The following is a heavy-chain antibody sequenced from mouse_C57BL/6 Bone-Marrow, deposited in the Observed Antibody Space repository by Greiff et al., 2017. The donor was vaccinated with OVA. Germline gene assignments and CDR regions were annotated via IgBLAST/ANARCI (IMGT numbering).Heavy chain of an antibody. D-gene: IGHD2-2*01. Sequence: EVKLVESGGGLVQPKGSLKLSCAASGFSFNTYAMNWVRQAPGKGLEWVARIRSKSNNYATYYADSVKDRFTISRDDSESMLYLQMNNLKTEDTAMYYCVSPGLRQGFAYWGQGTLVTVSA. J-gene: IGHJ3*01. CDR2: IRSKSNNYAT. CDR1: GFSFNTYA. V-gene: IGHV10-1*01. CDR3: VSPGLRQGFAY.